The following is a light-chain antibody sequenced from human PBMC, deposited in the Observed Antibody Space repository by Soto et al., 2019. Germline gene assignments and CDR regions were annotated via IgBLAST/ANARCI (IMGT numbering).Light chain of an antibody. Sequence: QSALTQPPSASGSPGQSVAISCTGTSSDVGGYSYVSWYQQHPGKAPKLMIYEVSKRPSGVPDRFSGSKSGNTASLTVSGLQAEDEAYYYCSSYARNRDILFGGGTKL. CDR2: EVS. J-gene: IGLJ3*02. V-gene: IGLV2-8*01. CDR1: SSDVGGYSY. CDR3: SSYARNRDIL.